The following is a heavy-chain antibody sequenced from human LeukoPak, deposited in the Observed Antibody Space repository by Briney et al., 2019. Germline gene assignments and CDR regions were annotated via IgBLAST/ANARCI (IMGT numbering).Heavy chain of an antibody. CDR1: GGSISSSNW. CDR3: AREEYSSGWYPGDYYYYMDV. Sequence: SETLSLTCAVSGGSISSSNWWSWVRQPPGKGLEWIGEIYHSGSTNYNPSLKSRVTISVDKSKNQFSLKLSSVTAADTAVYYCAREEYSSGWYPGDYYYYMDVWGKGTTVTVSS. V-gene: IGHV4-4*02. J-gene: IGHJ6*03. CDR2: IYHSGST. D-gene: IGHD6-19*01.